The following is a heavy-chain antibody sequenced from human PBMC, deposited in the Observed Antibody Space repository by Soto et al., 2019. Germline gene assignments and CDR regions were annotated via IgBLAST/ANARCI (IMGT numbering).Heavy chain of an antibody. V-gene: IGHV3-23*01. CDR1: GFTFSSYA. Sequence: GGSLRLSCAASGFTFSSYAMSWVRQAPGKGLEWVSAISGSGGSTYYADSVKGRFTISRDNSKNTLYLQMNSLRAEDTAIYYCAKSGIWTGYYGAFDIWGQGTMVTVSS. CDR3: AKSGIWTGYYGAFDI. CDR2: ISGSGGST. J-gene: IGHJ3*02. D-gene: IGHD3-9*01.